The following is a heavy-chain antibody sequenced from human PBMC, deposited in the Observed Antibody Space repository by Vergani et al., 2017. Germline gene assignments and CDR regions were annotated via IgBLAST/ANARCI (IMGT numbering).Heavy chain of an antibody. D-gene: IGHD1-1*01. CDR3: AREATTGTTGGWFDP. CDR2: INPNSGGT. CDR1: GGTFSSYA. J-gene: IGHJ5*02. V-gene: IGHV1-2*02. Sequence: QVQLVQSGAEVKKPGSSVKVSCKASGGTFSSYAISWVRQAPGQGLEWMGWINPNSGGTNYAQKFQGRVTMTRDTSISTAYMELSRLRSDDTAVYYCAREATTGTTGGWFDPLGQGTLVTVSS.